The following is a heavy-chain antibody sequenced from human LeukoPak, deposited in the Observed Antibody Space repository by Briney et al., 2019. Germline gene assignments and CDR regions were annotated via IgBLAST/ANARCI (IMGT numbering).Heavy chain of an antibody. CDR1: GFTFSSSA. J-gene: IGHJ4*02. D-gene: IGHD5-24*01. Sequence: GGSLRLSCAASGFTFSSSAMSWVRQAPGKGLEWVSGISGSGGGSSTYYADSVKGRFTISRDNSKNTLYVRMNSLRAEDTAVYYCAKSGYNRFDYWGQGTLVTVSS. CDR3: AKSGYNRFDY. CDR2: ISGSGGGSST. V-gene: IGHV3-23*01.